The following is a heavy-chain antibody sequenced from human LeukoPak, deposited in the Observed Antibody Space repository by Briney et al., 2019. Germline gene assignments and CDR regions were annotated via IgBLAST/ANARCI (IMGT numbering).Heavy chain of an antibody. J-gene: IGHJ4*02. Sequence: RSGGSLRLSCAASGFTFSSYSMNWVRQAPGKGLEWVSYISSSSSTISDADSVKGRFTISRDNAKNSLHLQMNSLRVEDTAVYYCARDRAWGYFDYWGQGTLVTVSS. V-gene: IGHV3-48*01. CDR3: ARDRAWGYFDY. D-gene: IGHD3-16*01. CDR1: GFTFSSYS. CDR2: ISSSSSTI.